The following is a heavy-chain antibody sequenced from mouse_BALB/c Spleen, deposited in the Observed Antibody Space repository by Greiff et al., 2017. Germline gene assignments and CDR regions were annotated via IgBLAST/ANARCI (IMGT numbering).Heavy chain of an antibody. CDR3: AGDDGPYYAMDY. J-gene: IGHJ4*01. CDR2: ISYDGSN. V-gene: IGHV3-6*02. Sequence: DVQLQESGPGLVKPSQSLSLTCSVTGYSITSGYYWNWIRQFPGNKLEWMGYISYDGSNNYNPSLKNRISITRDTSKNQFFLKLNSVTTEDTATYYCAGDDGPYYAMDYWGQGTSVTVSS. D-gene: IGHD2-3*01. CDR1: GYSITSGYY.